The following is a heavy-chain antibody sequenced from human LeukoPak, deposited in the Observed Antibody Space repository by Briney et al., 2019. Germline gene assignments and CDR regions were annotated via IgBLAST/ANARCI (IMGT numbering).Heavy chain of an antibody. D-gene: IGHD2-2*01. CDR1: GHSINSGHY. J-gene: IGHJ6*03. V-gene: IGHV4-38-2*02. CDR2: IYYSGST. Sequence: SETLSLTCTISGHSINSGHYWGWIRQPPGKGLEWIGSIYYSGSTYYNPSLKSRVTISVDTSKNQFSLKLSSVTAADTAVYYCARSGDCSSTSCPFYYYMDVWGKGTTVTVSS. CDR3: ARSGDCSSTSCPFYYYMDV.